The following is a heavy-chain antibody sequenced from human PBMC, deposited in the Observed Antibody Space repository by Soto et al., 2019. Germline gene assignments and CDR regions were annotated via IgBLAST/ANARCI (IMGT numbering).Heavy chain of an antibody. CDR3: ARGVQYYYYMDV. CDR2: ISSSSSTI. V-gene: IGHV3-48*01. Sequence: GGSLRLSCAASGFTFSSYSMNWVRQAPGKGLEWVSYISSSSSTIYYADSVKDRFTISRDNAKNSLYLQMNSLRAEDTAVYYCARGVQYYYYMDVWGKGTTVTVSS. J-gene: IGHJ6*03. CDR1: GFTFSSYS.